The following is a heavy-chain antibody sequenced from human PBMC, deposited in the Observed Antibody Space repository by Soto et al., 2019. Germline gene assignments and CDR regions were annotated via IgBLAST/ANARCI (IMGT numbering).Heavy chain of an antibody. CDR3: AKSGSFFRPSLGYFDY. CDR1: GGSISSYY. J-gene: IGHJ4*02. CDR2: IYYSGST. D-gene: IGHD1-1*01. V-gene: IGHV4-59*03. Sequence: SETLSLTCTVSGGSISSYYWSWIRQPPGKGLEWIGYIYYSGSTNYNPSLKSRVTMTTDTSITTAYMELSRLSSDDTAFYYCAKSGSFFRPSLGYFDYWGQGTLVTVSS.